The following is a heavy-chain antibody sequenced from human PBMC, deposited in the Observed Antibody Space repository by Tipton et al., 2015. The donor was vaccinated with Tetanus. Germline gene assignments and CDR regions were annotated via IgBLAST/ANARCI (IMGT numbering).Heavy chain of an antibody. CDR1: GFTFSSYG. J-gene: IGHJ4*02. V-gene: IGHV3-30*18. CDR3: AKDPNIGSYFDY. D-gene: IGHD1-26*01. Sequence: SLRLSCAASGFTFSSYGMHWVRQAPGKGLEWVAVISYDGSNKYYADSVKGRFTISRDNSKNTLYLQMNSLRAEDTAVYYCAKDPNIGSYFDYWGQGTLVTVSS. CDR2: ISYDGSNK.